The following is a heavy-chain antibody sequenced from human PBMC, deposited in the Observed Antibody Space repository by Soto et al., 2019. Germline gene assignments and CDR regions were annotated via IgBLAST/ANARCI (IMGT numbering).Heavy chain of an antibody. J-gene: IGHJ4*02. CDR3: AIGDIVATIVIDY. V-gene: IGHV5-10-1*03. Sequence: EVQLVQSGAEVKKPGESLRISCKGSGYSFTSYWISWVRQMPGKGLEWMGRIDPSDSYTNYSPSFQGHVTISADKSISTAYLQWSSLKASDTAMYYGAIGDIVATIVIDYWGQGTLVTVSS. CDR2: IDPSDSYT. CDR1: GYSFTSYW. D-gene: IGHD5-12*01.